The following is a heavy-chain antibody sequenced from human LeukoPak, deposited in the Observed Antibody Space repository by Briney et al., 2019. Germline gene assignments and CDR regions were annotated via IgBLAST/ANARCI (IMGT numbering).Heavy chain of an antibody. CDR2: IYYSGST. J-gene: IGHJ6*03. CDR1: GDSISSYY. D-gene: IGHD3-22*01. Sequence: SETLSLTCTVSGDSISSYYWSWIRQPPGKGLEWIGYIYYSGSTNYNPSLKSRVTISVDTSKNQFSLKLSSVTAADTAVYYCARVISPDSYFYYSEYYYMDVWGKGTTVTVSS. V-gene: IGHV4-59*01. CDR3: ARVISPDSYFYYSEYYYMDV.